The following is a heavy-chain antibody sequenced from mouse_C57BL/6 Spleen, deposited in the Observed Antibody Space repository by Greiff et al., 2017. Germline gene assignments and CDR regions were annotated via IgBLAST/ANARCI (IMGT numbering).Heavy chain of an antibody. CDR1: GFTFSSYA. CDR2: ISDGGSYT. V-gene: IGHV5-4*03. CDR3: AKRWVPYAMDY. D-gene: IGHD4-1*01. J-gene: IGHJ4*01. Sequence: EVKLMESGGGLVKPGGSLKLSCAASGFTFSSYAMSWVRQTPEKRLEWVATISDGGSYTYYPDNVKGRFTISRDNAKNKLYLQMSHLKSEDTAMYYCAKRWVPYAMDYWGQGTSVTVSS.